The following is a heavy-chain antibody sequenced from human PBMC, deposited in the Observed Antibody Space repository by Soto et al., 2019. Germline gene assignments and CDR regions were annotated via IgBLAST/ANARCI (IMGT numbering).Heavy chain of an antibody. D-gene: IGHD5-18*01. Sequence: QVQLVQSGAEVKKPGSSVKVSCKASGGTFSSYAISRVRQAPGQGLEWMGGIIPIFGTANYAQKFQGRVTITADESTSTAYMELGSLRSEDTAVYYCARVLLGGYSYGYFDYWGQGTLVTVSS. CDR2: IIPIFGTA. V-gene: IGHV1-69*01. CDR3: ARVLLGGYSYGYFDY. J-gene: IGHJ4*02. CDR1: GGTFSSYA.